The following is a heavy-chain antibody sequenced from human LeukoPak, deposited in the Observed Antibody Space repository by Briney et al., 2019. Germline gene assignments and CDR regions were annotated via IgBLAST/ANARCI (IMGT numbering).Heavy chain of an antibody. J-gene: IGHJ4*02. D-gene: IGHD1-1*01. CDR3: ARAPNWRFDH. Sequence: GGSLRLSCAASGFTFSDYYMSWIRQAPGKGLEWVSVIYSDGTTYYADSVKGRFTISRDDSKNTLYLHMNSLRAEDTAVYYCARAPNWRFDHWGQGTLVTVSS. V-gene: IGHV3-53*01. CDR2: IYSDGTT. CDR1: GFTFSDYY.